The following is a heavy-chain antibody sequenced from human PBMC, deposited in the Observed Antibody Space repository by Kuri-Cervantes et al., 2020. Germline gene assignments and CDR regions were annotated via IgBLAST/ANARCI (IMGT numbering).Heavy chain of an antibody. CDR3: ARDLTLGGWGSYRGFDY. J-gene: IGHJ4*02. D-gene: IGHD3-16*01. CDR2: ISAYNGNT. CDR1: GYTFTSYD. V-gene: IGHV1-18*01. Sequence: ASVKVSCKASGYTFTSYDINWVRQAPGQGLEWMGWISAYNGNTNYAQKLQGRVTMTTDTSTSTAYMELRSLRSDDTAVYYCARDLTLGGWGSYRGFDYWGQGTLVTVSS.